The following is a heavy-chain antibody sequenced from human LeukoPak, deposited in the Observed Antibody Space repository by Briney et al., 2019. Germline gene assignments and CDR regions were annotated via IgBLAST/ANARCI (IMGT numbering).Heavy chain of an antibody. D-gene: IGHD6-19*01. CDR3: AKEGIAVPGDY. J-gene: IGHJ4*02. CDR1: GFTFSTYA. Sequence: GGSLRLSCAASGFTFSTYAMSWVRQPPGKGLECVSAISGSGGGTYYADSVKGRFTISRDNSKNTLYLQMNSLRAEDTAVYYCAKEGIAVPGDYWGQGTLVTVSS. CDR2: ISGSGGGT. V-gene: IGHV3-23*01.